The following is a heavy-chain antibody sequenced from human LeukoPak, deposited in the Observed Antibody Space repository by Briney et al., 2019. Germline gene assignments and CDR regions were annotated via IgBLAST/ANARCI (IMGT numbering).Heavy chain of an antibody. CDR2: IHQYGGEK. Sequence: GGSLRLSCAASGFTFSTYAVNWVRQAPGKGLEWVANIHQYGGEKYYVDSVRGRFSISRDNAKNSLYLEMNSLRAEDTAVYYCARAPSYDFWSGYYTPYGMDVWGQGTTVTVSS. D-gene: IGHD3-3*01. V-gene: IGHV3-7*01. CDR3: ARAPSYDFWSGYYTPYGMDV. J-gene: IGHJ6*02. CDR1: GFTFSTYA.